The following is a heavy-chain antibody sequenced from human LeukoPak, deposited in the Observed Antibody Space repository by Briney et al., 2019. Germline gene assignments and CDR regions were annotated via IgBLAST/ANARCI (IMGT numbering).Heavy chain of an antibody. CDR2: ISGSDDGI. J-gene: IGHJ3*02. Sequence: PGGSLRLSCAASGFTFNTYAMTWVRQAPGKGLEWVSAISGSDDGIYYADSVKGRFTNSSDNSKNTLYLQMNSLRAEDTAVYYCAKWSPLLDSTSCLGGGCNAFDIWGQGTMVTVSS. CDR3: AKWSPLLDSTSCLGGGCNAFDI. CDR1: GFTFNTYA. D-gene: IGHD2-2*01. V-gene: IGHV3-23*01.